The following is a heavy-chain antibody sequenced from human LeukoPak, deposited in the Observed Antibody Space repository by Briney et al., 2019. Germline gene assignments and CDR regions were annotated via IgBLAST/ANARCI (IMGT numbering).Heavy chain of an antibody. J-gene: IGHJ4*02. CDR3: ARGMVRGVTTLWY. Sequence: PGGSLRLSCAASGFTFDDYGMSWVRQAREKGLEWVSCINWNGGSTGYADSVKGRFTISRDNAKNSLYLQMNSLRAEDTALYYCARGMVRGVTTLWYWGQGTLVTVSS. D-gene: IGHD3-10*01. CDR1: GFTFDDYG. CDR2: INWNGGST. V-gene: IGHV3-20*04.